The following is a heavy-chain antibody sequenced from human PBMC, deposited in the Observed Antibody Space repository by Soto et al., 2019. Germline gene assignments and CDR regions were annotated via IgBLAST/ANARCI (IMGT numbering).Heavy chain of an antibody. D-gene: IGHD3-10*01. V-gene: IGHV4-39*01. CDR1: NF. Sequence: NFVGWIRQHTRKGLEWIGSINYSGSTYYNPSLKSRVTISVGTSKNQFSLKLSSVTAADTAVYYCAFVGHGSGSYIGPHTPSSYLYRLTVRCQGTSVT. CDR2: INYSGST. CDR3: AFVGHGSGSYIGPHTPSSYLYRLTV. J-gene: IGHJ6*02.